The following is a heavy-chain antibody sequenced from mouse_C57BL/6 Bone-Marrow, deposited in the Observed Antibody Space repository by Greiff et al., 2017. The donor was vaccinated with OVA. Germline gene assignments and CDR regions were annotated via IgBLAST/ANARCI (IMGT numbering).Heavy chain of an antibody. Sequence: QVQLQQPGAELVRPGTSVKLSCKASGYTFTSYWMHWVKQRPGQGLEWIGVIDPSDSYTNYNQKFKGKATLTVDTSSSTAYMQLSSLTSEDSAVYYCAVEDSNYPYWYFDVWGTGTTVTVSS. CDR2: IDPSDSYT. CDR3: AVEDSNYPYWYFDV. V-gene: IGHV1-59*01. CDR1: GYTFTSYW. J-gene: IGHJ1*03. D-gene: IGHD2-5*01.